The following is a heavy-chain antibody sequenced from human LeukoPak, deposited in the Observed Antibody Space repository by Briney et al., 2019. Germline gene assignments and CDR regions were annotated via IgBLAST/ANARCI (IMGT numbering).Heavy chain of an antibody. J-gene: IGHJ6*02. V-gene: IGHV3-23*01. CDR3: AKTNFYYYVMDV. CDR2: ISDSGGGT. CDR1: GFTFSSYA. Sequence: GGSLRLSCAASGFTFSSYAMSWVRQAPGKGQEWVSIISDSGGGTYYADSVKGRFTISRDNSKNTLYLQMNSLRAEDTAVYYCAKTNFYYYVMDVWGQGTTVTVSS.